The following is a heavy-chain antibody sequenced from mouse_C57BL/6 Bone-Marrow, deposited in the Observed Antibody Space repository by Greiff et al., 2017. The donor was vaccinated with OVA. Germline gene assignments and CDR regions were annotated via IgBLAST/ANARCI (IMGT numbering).Heavy chain of an antibody. CDR3: VRSVNYYSSSSFAY. V-gene: IGHV10-1*01. D-gene: IGHD1-1*01. J-gene: IGHJ3*01. CDR2: IRSKSNNYAT. Sequence: EVQLVESGGGLVQPKGSLKLSCAASGFSFNTYAMNWVRQAPGKGLEWVARIRSKSNNYATYYAVSVKDRFTISRADSESMLYLKMNNSKNEDTAMYDGVRSVNYYSSSSFAYWGQGTLVTVSA. CDR1: GFSFNTYA.